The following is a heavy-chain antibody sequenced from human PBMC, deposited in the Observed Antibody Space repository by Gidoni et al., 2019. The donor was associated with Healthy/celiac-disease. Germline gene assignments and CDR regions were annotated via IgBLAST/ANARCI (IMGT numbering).Heavy chain of an antibody. Sequence: QVQLQQWGAGLLKPSETLSLTRAVYGGSFRGYYWSWIRQPPGKGLEWIGEINHSGSTNYNPSLKSRVTISVDTSKNQFSLKLSSVTAADTAVYYCARERPPGGVVNFDYWGQGTLVTVSS. CDR1: GGSFRGYY. J-gene: IGHJ4*02. CDR3: ARERPPGGVVNFDY. V-gene: IGHV4-34*01. CDR2: INHSGST. D-gene: IGHD3-16*01.